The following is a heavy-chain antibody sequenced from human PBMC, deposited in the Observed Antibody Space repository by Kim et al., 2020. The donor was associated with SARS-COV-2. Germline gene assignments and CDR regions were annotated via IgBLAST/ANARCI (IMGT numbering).Heavy chain of an antibody. J-gene: IGHJ4*02. D-gene: IGHD2-2*01. CDR2: ISFTGTT. Sequence: SETLSLTCAVSGAPISSYNYHWAWIRQPPGKGLEWIASISFTGTTYYNPSLKGRATISADMSQSQLSLRLTSVTAADTAVYYCARHPFNRLTRVSRFDYCGPGTLVTVSS. V-gene: IGHV4-39*01. CDR3: ARHPFNRLTRVSRFDY. CDR1: GAPISSYNYH.